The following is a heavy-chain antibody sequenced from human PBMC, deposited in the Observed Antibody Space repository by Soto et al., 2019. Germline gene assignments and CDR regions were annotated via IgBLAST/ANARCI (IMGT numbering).Heavy chain of an antibody. CDR2: IKQDGSEK. CDR3: ARDSAYCRSTSCYLSYYYYMDV. V-gene: IGHV3-7*01. J-gene: IGHJ6*03. D-gene: IGHD2-2*01. CDR1: GFTFSNHW. Sequence: EEQVVESGGGLVQPGGSLRLSCAASGFTFSNHWMTWVRQAPGKGLEWVANIKQDGSEKYYVDSVKGRFTLSRDNAKNSLYLQMNSLRAEDTAVYYCARDSAYCRSTSCYLSYYYYMDVWGKGTTVTVSS.